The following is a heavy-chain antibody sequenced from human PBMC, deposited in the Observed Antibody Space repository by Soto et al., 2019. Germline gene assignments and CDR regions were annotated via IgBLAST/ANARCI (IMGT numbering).Heavy chain of an antibody. Sequence: QVQLVQSGAEVKKPGASVKVSCKASGYTFTSYAMHWVRQAPGQRLEWMGWINAGNGNTKYSQKFQGRVTITRDTSASTAYMELSSLSSEDTAVYYCASPLVYYDSSGYPPAYYWGQGTLVTVSS. CDR2: INAGNGNT. D-gene: IGHD3-22*01. V-gene: IGHV1-3*01. J-gene: IGHJ4*02. CDR1: GYTFTSYA. CDR3: ASPLVYYDSSGYPPAYY.